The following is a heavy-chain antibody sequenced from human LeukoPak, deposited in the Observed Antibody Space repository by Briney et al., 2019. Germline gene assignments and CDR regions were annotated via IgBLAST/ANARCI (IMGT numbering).Heavy chain of an antibody. J-gene: IGHJ3*02. CDR1: GGSISGYY. CDR3: ASHFTYKHDSSGYPRDAFDI. Sequence: SETLSLTCTVSGGSISGYYWSWIRQSPGEGLVWMGYIYYSGTTNYNPSLKSRVTISLDMSKNLFSLKLSSVTAADTALYYCASHFTYKHDSSGYPRDAFDIWGQGTRVTVSS. V-gene: IGHV4-59*08. CDR2: IYYSGTT. D-gene: IGHD3-22*01.